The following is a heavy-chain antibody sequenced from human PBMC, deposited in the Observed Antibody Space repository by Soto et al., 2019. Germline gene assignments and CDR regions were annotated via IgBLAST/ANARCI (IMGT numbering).Heavy chain of an antibody. Sequence: GGSLRLSCAGSGFTLSNYEINWVRQAPGKGLEWVSYISTGGSSIYYADSVKGRFTIARDNGKNSVYLQMSSLRAEDTATYYCARERGGLSGADVWGQGTTVTVSS. CDR2: ISTGGSSI. J-gene: IGHJ6*02. CDR3: ARERGGLSGADV. D-gene: IGHD1-26*01. CDR1: GFTLSNYE. V-gene: IGHV3-48*03.